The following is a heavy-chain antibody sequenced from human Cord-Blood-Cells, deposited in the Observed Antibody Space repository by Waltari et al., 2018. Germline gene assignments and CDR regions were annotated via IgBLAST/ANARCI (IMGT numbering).Heavy chain of an antibody. J-gene: IGHJ4*02. CDR1: GYTFTGYY. D-gene: IGHD3-10*01. V-gene: IGHV1-2*02. Sequence: QVQLVQSGAEVKKPGASVKVSCKASGYTFTGYYMHWVRQAPGQGLEWMGWINPNSGGTNYAQKFQGRVTMTRDTSISTAYRELSRLRSDDTAVYYCARRGGYGSGSYYNDYWGQGTLVTVSS. CDR3: ARRGGYGSGSYYNDY. CDR2: INPNSGGT.